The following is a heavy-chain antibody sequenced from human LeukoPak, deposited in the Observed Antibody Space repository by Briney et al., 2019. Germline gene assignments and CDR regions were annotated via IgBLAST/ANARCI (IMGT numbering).Heavy chain of an antibody. Sequence: SVKVSCKASGGTFSSYAISWVRQAPGQGLEWMGGIIPIFGTANYAQKFQGRVTITADESTTTAYMELRNLRSEDTAVYYCARPGLFDAFDIWGQGTMVTVSS. J-gene: IGHJ3*02. V-gene: IGHV1-69*13. CDR3: ARPGLFDAFDI. CDR1: GGTFSSYA. D-gene: IGHD2-21*01. CDR2: IIPIFGTA.